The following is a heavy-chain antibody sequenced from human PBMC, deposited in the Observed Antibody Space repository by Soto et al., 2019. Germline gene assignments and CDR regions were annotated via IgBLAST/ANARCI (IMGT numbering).Heavy chain of an antibody. Sequence: GGSLRLSCAASGFTFSSYAMHWVRQAPGKGLEWVAVISYDGSNKYYADSVKGRFTISRDNSKNTLYLQMNSLRAEDTAVYYCARPARRGSYGGDAFDIWGQGTMVTVSS. CDR1: GFTFSSYA. CDR3: ARPARRGSYGGDAFDI. CDR2: ISYDGSNK. J-gene: IGHJ3*02. V-gene: IGHV3-30*04. D-gene: IGHD4-17*01.